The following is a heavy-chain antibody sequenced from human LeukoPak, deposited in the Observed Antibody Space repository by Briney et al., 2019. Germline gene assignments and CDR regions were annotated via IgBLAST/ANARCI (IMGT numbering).Heavy chain of an antibody. J-gene: IGHJ4*02. D-gene: IGHD3-22*01. Sequence: PSETLSLTCTVSGGSISSGGYYWSWIRQPPGKGLEWIGYIYYSGSTNYNPSLKSRVTISVDTSKNQFSLKLNSVTAADTAVYYCARVPSYDSSGYPKGYFDYWGQGTLVTVSS. CDR2: IYYSGST. CDR3: ARVPSYDSSGYPKGYFDY. V-gene: IGHV4-61*08. CDR1: GGSISSGGYY.